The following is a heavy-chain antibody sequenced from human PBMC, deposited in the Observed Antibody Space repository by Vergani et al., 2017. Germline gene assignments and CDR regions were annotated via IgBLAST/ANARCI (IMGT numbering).Heavy chain of an antibody. V-gene: IGHV4-4*02. CDR3: AGIVGATVNWFDP. Sequence: QVQLQESGPGLVKPSGTLSLTCAVSGGSISSSNWWSWVRQPPGKGLEWSGEIYHGGRTNYNPSLQSRVTISVDKSKNQFSLKLSSVTAADTAVYYCAGIVGATVNWFDPWGQGTLVTVSS. CDR2: IYHGGRT. J-gene: IGHJ5*02. CDR1: GGSISSSNW. D-gene: IGHD1-26*01.